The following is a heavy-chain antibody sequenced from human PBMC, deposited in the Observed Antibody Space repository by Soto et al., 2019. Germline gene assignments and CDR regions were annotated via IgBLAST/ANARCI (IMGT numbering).Heavy chain of an antibody. CDR3: ARDRLYGDYVLGYFDY. CDR1: GGSISSGGYY. V-gene: IGHV4-31*01. Sequence: QVQLQESGPGLVKPSQTLSLTCTVSGGSISSGGYYWSWIRQHPGKGLEWIGYIYYSGSTYYNPSLKSLITISVDTSKNQFSLKLSSVTAADTAVYYYARDRLYGDYVLGYFDYWCQGTLVTVSS. J-gene: IGHJ4*02. D-gene: IGHD4-17*01. CDR2: IYYSGST.